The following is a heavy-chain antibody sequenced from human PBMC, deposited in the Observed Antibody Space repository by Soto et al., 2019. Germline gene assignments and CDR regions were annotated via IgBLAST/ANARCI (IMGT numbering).Heavy chain of an antibody. J-gene: IGHJ4*02. Sequence: SETLSLTCTVSGGSISSSSYYWGWIRQPPGKGLEWIGSIYYSGSTHYNPSLKSRVTISVDTSKNQFSLKLSSVTAADTAVYYCARQDYYDSRDYWGQGNLVTVSS. CDR1: GGSISSSSYY. CDR3: ARQDYYDSRDY. CDR2: IYYSGST. D-gene: IGHD3-22*01. V-gene: IGHV4-39*01.